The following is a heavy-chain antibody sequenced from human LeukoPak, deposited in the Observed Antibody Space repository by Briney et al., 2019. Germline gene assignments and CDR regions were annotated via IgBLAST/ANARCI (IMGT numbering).Heavy chain of an antibody. D-gene: IGHD3-3*01. Sequence: GSSVKVSCKASGGTFSSYAISWVRQAPGQGLEWMGGIIPIFGTANYAQKFQGRVTITTDESTSTAYMELSSLRSEDTAVYHCAKSFWDFGVVIGNWYFDLWGRGTLVTVSS. V-gene: IGHV1-69*05. CDR2: IIPIFGTA. J-gene: IGHJ2*01. CDR3: AKSFWDFGVVIGNWYFDL. CDR1: GGTFSSYA.